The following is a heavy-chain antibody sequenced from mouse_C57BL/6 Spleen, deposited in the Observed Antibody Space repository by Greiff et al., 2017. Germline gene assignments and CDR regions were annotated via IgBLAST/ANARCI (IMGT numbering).Heavy chain of an antibody. V-gene: IGHV1-69*01. CDR1: GYTFTSYW. D-gene: IGHD2-14*01. CDR2: IDLIDSST. J-gene: IGHJ2*01. CDR3: ARGTALDY. Sequence: QVQLQQPGAELVMPGASVKLSCTASGYTFTSYWMHWVQQRPGQGLEWIGEIDLIDSSTNYIQKFKGKSTFTVDKSTSTAYMQHSSLTSEDSAVYYCARGTALDYWGQGTTLTVSS.